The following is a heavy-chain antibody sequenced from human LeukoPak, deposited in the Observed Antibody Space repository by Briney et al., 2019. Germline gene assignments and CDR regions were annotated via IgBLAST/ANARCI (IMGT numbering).Heavy chain of an antibody. CDR1: GFTFSSYS. CDR2: INPSGDTT. CDR3: ASQTYRGSARYYSDY. V-gene: IGHV3-23*01. Sequence: PAGSLRLSCATSGFTFSSYSMTWVRQSPGKGLEWVSIINPSGDTTYYADSVKGRFTVSRDNSRNTLYLQMQSLRVEDTAVYYCASQTYRGSARYYSDYWGQGTLVSVSS. D-gene: IGHD2-15*01. J-gene: IGHJ4*02.